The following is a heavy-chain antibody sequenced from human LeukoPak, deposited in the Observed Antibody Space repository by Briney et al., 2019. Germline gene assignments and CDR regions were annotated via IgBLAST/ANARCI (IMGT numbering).Heavy chain of an antibody. J-gene: IGHJ6*02. D-gene: IGHD2-2*01. V-gene: IGHV3-9*01. CDR2: ISANSANI. Sequence: PGGPLRLSCAASGFTFGDYVMHWVRQAPGWGLEWVSGISANSANIGYADSVKGRFTLSRDNAKNSLYLQMNSLRTEDTALYYCARDFCTGCNYYFYGMDVWGRGTTVTVSS. CDR1: GFTFGDYV. CDR3: ARDFCTGCNYYFYGMDV.